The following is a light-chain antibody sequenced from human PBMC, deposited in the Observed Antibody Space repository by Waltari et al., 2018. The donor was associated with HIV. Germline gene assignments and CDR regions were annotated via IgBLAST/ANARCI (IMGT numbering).Light chain of an antibody. J-gene: IGKJ1*01. CDR1: QNVGAN. CDR3: QQYNDLPQT. V-gene: IGKV3-15*01. Sequence: EVVMTQSPDTLSVSPGERATLSCRASQNVGANLAWYQVRPCQAPSLLIYGATSRTTGFPARFSASGSGTEFTLTISSLQSEDFAIYYCQQYNDLPQTFGQGTRVDMK. CDR2: GAT.